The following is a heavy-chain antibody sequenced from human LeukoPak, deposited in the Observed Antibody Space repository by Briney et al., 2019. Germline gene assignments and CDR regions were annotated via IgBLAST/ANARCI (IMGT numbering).Heavy chain of an antibody. J-gene: IGHJ6*02. D-gene: IGHD2/OR15-2a*01. CDR1: GFTFTDYY. CDR2: ITNSGTTI. Sequence: GGSLRLSCAASGFTFTDYYMSWIRQAPGKGLEWVSYITNSGTTIYYADSVKGRFTISRDNAKNSLYLQMNSLRAEDTAVYYCASLQNVPSYYYYYVMDVWGQGTTVTVSS. V-gene: IGHV3-11*01. CDR3: ASLQNVPSYYYYYVMDV.